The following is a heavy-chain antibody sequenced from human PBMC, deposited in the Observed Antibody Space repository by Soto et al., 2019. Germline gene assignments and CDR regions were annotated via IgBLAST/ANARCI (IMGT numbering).Heavy chain of an antibody. CDR1: GGTFSSYA. Sequence: GASVKVSCKASGGTFSSYAISWVRQAPGQGLEWMGWISANNGNTNYAQKLQGRVTMTTDTSTSTAYMELRSLRSDDTAVYYCARDPDTAMIDWGQGTLVTVSS. CDR3: ARDPDTAMID. CDR2: ISANNGNT. J-gene: IGHJ4*02. V-gene: IGHV1-18*01. D-gene: IGHD5-18*01.